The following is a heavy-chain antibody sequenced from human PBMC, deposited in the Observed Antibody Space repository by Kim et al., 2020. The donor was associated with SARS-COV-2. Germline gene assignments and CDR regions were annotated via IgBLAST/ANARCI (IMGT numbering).Heavy chain of an antibody. V-gene: IGHV3-21*01. D-gene: IGHD3-10*01. CDR2: ISSSSSYI. Sequence: GGSLRLSCAASGFTFSSYSMNWVRQAPGKGLEWVSSISSSSSYIYYADSVKGRFTISRDNAKNSLYLQMNSLRAEDTAVYYCARDVGPYYGSGRLDVWGQGTTVTVSS. CDR1: GFTFSSYS. CDR3: ARDVGPYYGSGRLDV. J-gene: IGHJ6*02.